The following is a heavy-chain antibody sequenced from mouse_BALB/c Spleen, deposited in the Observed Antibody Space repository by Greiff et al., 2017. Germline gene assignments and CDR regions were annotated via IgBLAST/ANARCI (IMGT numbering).Heavy chain of an antibody. J-gene: IGHJ4*01. CDR2: ISNGGGST. D-gene: IGHD2-1*01. V-gene: IGHV5-12-2*01. CDR1: GFTFSSYT. CDR3: ARRDGINAMDY. Sequence: EVKLVESGGGLVQPGGSLKLSCAASGFTFSSYTMSWVRQTPEKRLEWVAYISNGGGSTYYPDTVKGRFTISRDNAKNTLYLQMSRLKSEDTAMYYCARRDGINAMDYWGQGTPVTASS.